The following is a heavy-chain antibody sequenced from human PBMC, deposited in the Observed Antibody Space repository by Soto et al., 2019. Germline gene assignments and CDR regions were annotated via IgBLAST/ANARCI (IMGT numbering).Heavy chain of an antibody. CDR2: ISGSGGST. Sequence: GGSLRLSCAASGFTFSSYAMSWVRQAPGKGLEWVSAISGSGGSTYYADSVKGRLTVSRDNSKNTLYLQMNSLRAEDTAVYYCANHQEKVTTGPFDYWGQGTLVTVSS. CDR3: ANHQEKVTTGPFDY. CDR1: GFTFSSYA. J-gene: IGHJ4*02. D-gene: IGHD4-4*01. V-gene: IGHV3-23*01.